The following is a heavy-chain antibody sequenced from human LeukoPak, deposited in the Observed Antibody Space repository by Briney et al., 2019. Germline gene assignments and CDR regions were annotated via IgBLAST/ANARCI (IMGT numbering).Heavy chain of an antibody. Sequence: GGSLRLSCAASGFTFSSYAMGWVRQAPGKGLEWVGRSRCKPQSYTAEYAASVKGRFTISRDDSKNSLYLQMNSLKTEDTAVYYCARGPPGMAAAGTRLLDYWGQGTLVIVSS. V-gene: IGHV3-72*01. J-gene: IGHJ4*02. CDR1: GFTFSSYA. CDR3: ARGPPGMAAAGTRLLDY. CDR2: SRCKPQSYTA. D-gene: IGHD6-13*01.